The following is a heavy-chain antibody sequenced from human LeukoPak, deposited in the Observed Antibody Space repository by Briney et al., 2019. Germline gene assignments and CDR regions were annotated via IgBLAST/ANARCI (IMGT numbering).Heavy chain of an antibody. V-gene: IGHV3-23*01. CDR1: GFTFSSYA. CDR3: AKGDSSAWYALGSRYFDY. D-gene: IGHD6-19*01. J-gene: IGHJ4*02. CDR2: IIGTGGTT. Sequence: GGSLRLSCAASGFTFSSYAMTWVRQAPGKGLEWVSAIIGTGGTTYYADSVKGRFTISRDNSKNTLYLQMNSLRAEDTAVYYCAKGDSSAWYALGSRYFDYWGQGTLVTVSS.